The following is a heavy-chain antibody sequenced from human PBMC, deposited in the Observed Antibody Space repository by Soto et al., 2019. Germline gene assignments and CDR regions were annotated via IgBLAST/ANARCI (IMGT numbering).Heavy chain of an antibody. CDR1: GASTGSGGYY. V-gene: IGHV4-31*03. Sequence: LSLTCTVSGASTGSGGYYWSWIRQHPGKGLEWIGYIYYTGSTYYSPSLKSRASISVDTSKNEFSLKLDSVTAADTAVYYCARADYGDRGLAFDSWGQGALVTVSS. D-gene: IGHD4-17*01. CDR3: ARADYGDRGLAFDS. CDR2: IYYTGST. J-gene: IGHJ4*02.